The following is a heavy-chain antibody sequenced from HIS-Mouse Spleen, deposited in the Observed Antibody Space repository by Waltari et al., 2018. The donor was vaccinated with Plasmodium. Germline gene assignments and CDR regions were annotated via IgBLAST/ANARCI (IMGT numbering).Heavy chain of an antibody. CDR2: SNPNSGGT. Sequence: QVQLVQSGAEVKKPGASVKVSCKASAYTFTGCYMHCVRQVPGQGLDRMGWSNPNSGGTNYAQKFKGRGTMTRDTSISTAYMELSRLRSDDTAVYYCARRAYYYDSSGYGTFDYWGQGTVVTVSS. CDR3: ARRAYYYDSSGYGTFDY. J-gene: IGHJ4*02. V-gene: IGHV1-2*02. CDR1: AYTFTGCY. D-gene: IGHD3-22*01.